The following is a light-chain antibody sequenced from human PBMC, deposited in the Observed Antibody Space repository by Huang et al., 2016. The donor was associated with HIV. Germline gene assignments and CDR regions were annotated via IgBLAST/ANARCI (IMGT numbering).Light chain of an antibody. J-gene: IGKJ5*01. CDR3: QQFASLPFS. Sequence: DIQMTQSPFSLSASVGDRVTITCQARQDISNHLNWYQQQPGIPHKFLIYDASNSETRIPSKFSGSGSGTDFTFTISSLQPEDIATYYCQQFASLPFSFGQGTRLEI. V-gene: IGKV1-33*01. CDR2: DAS. CDR1: QDISNH.